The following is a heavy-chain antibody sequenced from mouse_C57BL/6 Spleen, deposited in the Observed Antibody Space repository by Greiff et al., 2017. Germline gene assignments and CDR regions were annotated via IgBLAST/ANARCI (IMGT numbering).Heavy chain of an antibody. CDR2: INPGSGGT. CDR1: GYAFTNYL. J-gene: IGHJ4*01. V-gene: IGHV1-54*01. Sequence: QVQLKESGAELVRPGTSVKVSCKASGYAFTNYLIEWVKQRPGQGLEWIGVINPGSGGTNYNEKFKGKATLTADKSSSTAYMQLSSLTSEDSAVYFCARDYGRYYAMDYWGQGTSVTVSS. D-gene: IGHD1-1*01. CDR3: ARDYGRYYAMDY.